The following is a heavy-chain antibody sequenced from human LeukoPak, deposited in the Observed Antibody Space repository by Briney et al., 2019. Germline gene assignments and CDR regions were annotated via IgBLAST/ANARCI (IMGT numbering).Heavy chain of an antibody. V-gene: IGHV1-69*05. Sequence: GSSVKVSCKASGGTFSSYAISWVRQAPGQGLEWMGGIIPIFGTANYAQKFQGRVTITTDESTSTAYMEPSSLRSEDTAVYYCARNYGDYVYYFDYWGQGTLVTVSS. CDR1: GGTFSSYA. D-gene: IGHD4-17*01. CDR2: IIPIFGTA. CDR3: ARNYGDYVYYFDY. J-gene: IGHJ4*02.